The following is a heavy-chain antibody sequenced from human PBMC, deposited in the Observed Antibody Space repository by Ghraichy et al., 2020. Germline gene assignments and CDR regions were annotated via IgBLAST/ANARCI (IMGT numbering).Heavy chain of an antibody. CDR2: MFESGRS. Sequence: SETLSLTCTVSGDSISSHYWSWIRQPPGKGLEWIGFMFESGRSKYNPSLKSRVTMSIDTSKNQFSLKVTSVTAADTAVFYCARVGAGDYDFWGGYGYFGMDVWGQGTTVTVSS. V-gene: IGHV4-59*11. CDR1: GDSISSHY. D-gene: IGHD3-3*01. CDR3: ARVGAGDYDFWGGYGYFGMDV. J-gene: IGHJ6*02.